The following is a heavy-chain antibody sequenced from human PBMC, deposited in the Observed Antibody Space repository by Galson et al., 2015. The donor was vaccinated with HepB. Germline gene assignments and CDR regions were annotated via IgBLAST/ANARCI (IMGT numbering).Heavy chain of an antibody. CDR2: ISYDGSNK. CDR3: ARVFVVVPAVVDY. D-gene: IGHD2-2*01. CDR1: GFTFSSYA. V-gene: IGHV3-30-3*01. J-gene: IGHJ4*02. Sequence: SLRLSCAASGFTFSSYAMHWVRQAPGKGLEWVAVISYDGSNKYYADSVKGRFTISRDNSKNTLYLQMNSLRAEDTAVYYCARVFVVVPAVVDYWGQGTLVTVSS.